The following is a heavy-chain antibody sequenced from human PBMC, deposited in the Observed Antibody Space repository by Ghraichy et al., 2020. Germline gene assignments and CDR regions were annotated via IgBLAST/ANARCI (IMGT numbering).Heavy chain of an antibody. V-gene: IGHV3-15*01. Sequence: GSLRLSCAATGFTLNNAWMTWVRQAPGKGLEWVGQIKSKTDGGTTDYAAPVKGRFIMFRDDSKNTLYLQMNSLKIDDTAVYYCATPELGSGNYLYYYGLDVWGQGTTVTVSS. D-gene: IGHD3-10*01. CDR2: IKSKTDGGTT. J-gene: IGHJ6*02. CDR3: ATPELGSGNYLYYYGLDV. CDR1: GFTLNNAW.